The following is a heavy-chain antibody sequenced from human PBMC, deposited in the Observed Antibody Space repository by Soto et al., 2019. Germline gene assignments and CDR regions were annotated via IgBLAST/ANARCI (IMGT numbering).Heavy chain of an antibody. V-gene: IGHV3-9*01. CDR3: AKTRSSWYEVDAFDI. CDR1: GFTFDDYA. Sequence: GGSLRLSCAASGFTFDDYAMHWVRQAPGKGLEWVSGISWNSGSIGYADSVKGRFTISRDNAKNSLYLQMNSLRAEDTALYYCAKTRSSWYEVDAFDIWGQGTMVTVSS. D-gene: IGHD6-13*01. J-gene: IGHJ3*02. CDR2: ISWNSGSI.